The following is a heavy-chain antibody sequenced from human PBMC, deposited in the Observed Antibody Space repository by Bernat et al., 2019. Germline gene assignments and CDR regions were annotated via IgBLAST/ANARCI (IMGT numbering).Heavy chain of an antibody. CDR1: EFTFGSYW. J-gene: IGHJ4*02. CDR3: ARPRGTGSFFDH. CDR2: IKQDGSEK. Sequence: EVKLVESGGDLVQPGGSLRLSCAASEFTFGSYWMSWVRQAPGKGLEWVANIKQDGSEKYYVDSVRGRFTISRDNAKSSLYLQMNSLRAEDTAVYYCARPRGTGSFFDHWGQGSLVTVSS. D-gene: IGHD1-26*01. V-gene: IGHV3-7*03.